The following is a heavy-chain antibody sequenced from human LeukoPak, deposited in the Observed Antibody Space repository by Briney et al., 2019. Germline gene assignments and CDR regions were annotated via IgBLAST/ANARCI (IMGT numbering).Heavy chain of an antibody. J-gene: IGHJ6*02. V-gene: IGHV4-34*01. CDR3: ATKPGYGIDV. CDR2: IKHSGST. CDR1: GGSFSGYY. Sequence: SETLSLTCAVYGGSFSGYYWSWIRQPPGRGPEWIGEIKHSGSTNYNPSLKSRVTISVDTSKNQFSLKLSSVTAADTAVYYCATKPGYGIDVWGQGTTVTVSS.